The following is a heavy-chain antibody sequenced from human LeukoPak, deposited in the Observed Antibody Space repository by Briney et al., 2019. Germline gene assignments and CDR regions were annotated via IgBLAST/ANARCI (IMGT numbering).Heavy chain of an antibody. CDR3: ARVPKSLGITIFGVAFDY. Sequence: SETLSLTCTVSGGSISSGGYYWSWIRQHPGKGLEWIGCIYYSGSTYYNPSLKSRVTISVDTSKNQFSLKLSSVTAADTAVYYCARVPKSLGITIFGVAFDYWGQGTLVTVSS. J-gene: IGHJ4*02. D-gene: IGHD3-3*01. CDR1: GGSISSGGYY. V-gene: IGHV4-31*03. CDR2: IYYSGST.